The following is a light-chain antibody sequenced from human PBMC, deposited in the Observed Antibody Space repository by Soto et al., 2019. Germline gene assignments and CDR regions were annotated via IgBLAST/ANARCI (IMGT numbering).Light chain of an antibody. CDR3: QKYDSHPLT. J-gene: IGKJ1*01. Sequence: DIQMTQSPSSLSASVGDRVTITCRASQGIKNYLGWYQQKPGKAPKLLIYAASSLQTGVPSRFSGSGSGTEFTFTISSLQPEDVATYYCQKYDSHPLTFGQGTKGDIK. CDR2: AAS. CDR1: QGIKNY. V-gene: IGKV1-17*01.